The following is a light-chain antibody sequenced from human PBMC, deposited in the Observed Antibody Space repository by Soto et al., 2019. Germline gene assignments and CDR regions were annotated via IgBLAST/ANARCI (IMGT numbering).Light chain of an antibody. V-gene: IGKV3-15*01. Sequence: DIVMTQSPAILSVSLGERATLSCLASQSITDNLAWYQQRSGQAPRLLIYGASTRATGVPARFSGSGSVTEFPLPISSLQSDDFALYYCQQYKSWPPLTFGGGTKVE. CDR1: QSITDN. J-gene: IGKJ4*01. CDR2: GAS. CDR3: QQYKSWPPLT.